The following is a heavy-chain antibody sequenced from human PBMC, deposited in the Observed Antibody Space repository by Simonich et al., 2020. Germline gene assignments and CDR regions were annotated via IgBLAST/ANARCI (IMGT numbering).Heavy chain of an antibody. J-gene: IGHJ3*02. Sequence: QVQLQQWGAGLLKPSETLSLTCAVYGGSFSGYYWSWIRQPPWKGLELIWEINHSVSTTYNPSPKSRVSISVDTSKNQFSLKLGSVTAADTAVYYCARGKGWKNAFDIWGQGTMVTVSS. CDR1: GGSFSGYY. CDR2: INHSVST. CDR3: ARGKGWKNAFDI. V-gene: IGHV4-34*01. D-gene: IGHD1-1*01.